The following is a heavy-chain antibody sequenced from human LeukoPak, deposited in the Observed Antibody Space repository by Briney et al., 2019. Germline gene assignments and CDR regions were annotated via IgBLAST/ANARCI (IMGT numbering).Heavy chain of an antibody. D-gene: IGHD6-13*01. CDR1: GFTFSTYW. CDR2: INEAGSGK. Sequence: GGSLRLSCSASGFTFSTYWMSWVRQAPGKGLEWVANINEAGSGKYYVDSVKGRFTISRDNAKNSLYLQMNSLRVEDTAIYYCASGRQLGYWGQGTLATVSA. CDR3: ASGRQLGY. V-gene: IGHV3-7*01. J-gene: IGHJ4*02.